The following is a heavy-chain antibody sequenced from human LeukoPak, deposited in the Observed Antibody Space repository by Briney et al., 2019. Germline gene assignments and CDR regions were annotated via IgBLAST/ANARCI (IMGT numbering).Heavy chain of an antibody. CDR1: GLTFSSHW. CDR3: AREPIVLMVYGGRSNWFDP. J-gene: IGHJ5*02. CDR2: ITNDGRST. V-gene: IGHV3-74*01. Sequence: GGSLRLSCAASGLTFSSHWMHWVRQAPGKGLVWVSRITNDGRSTTYADSVKGRFTISRDNAKNMLYLQVNSLRAEDTAVYYCAREPIVLMVYGGRSNWFDPWGQGALVTVSS. D-gene: IGHD2-8*01.